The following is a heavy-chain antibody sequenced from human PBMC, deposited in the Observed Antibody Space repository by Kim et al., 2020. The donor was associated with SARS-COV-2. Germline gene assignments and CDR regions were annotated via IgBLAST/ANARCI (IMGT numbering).Heavy chain of an antibody. J-gene: IGHJ4*02. D-gene: IGHD6-19*01. CDR1: GFTFSTYW. CDR2: IKEDGSET. Sequence: GGSLRLSCAASGFTFSTYWMSWVRQAPGKGLEWVAQIKEDGSETYYVDSVRGRSTISRDNAKNSLSLQMNSPRGEDAALYYCSRDKLVGAVTGSSFHYWGQGALVTVSS. CDR3: SRDKLVGAVTGSSFHY. V-gene: IGHV3-7*01.